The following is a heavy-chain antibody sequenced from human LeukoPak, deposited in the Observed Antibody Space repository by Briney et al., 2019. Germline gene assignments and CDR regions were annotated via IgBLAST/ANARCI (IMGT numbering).Heavy chain of an antibody. Sequence: SETLSLTCTVSGVSISSSNSYWGWIRQPPGKGLEWIGSIYYTGNTYYNASLKSRVTISVDTSKNQFSLKLSSVTAADTAVYYCARHLMRITIDYWGQGTLVTVSS. D-gene: IGHD3-16*01. J-gene: IGHJ4*02. CDR2: IYYTGNT. CDR1: GVSISSSNSY. CDR3: ARHLMRITIDY. V-gene: IGHV4-39*01.